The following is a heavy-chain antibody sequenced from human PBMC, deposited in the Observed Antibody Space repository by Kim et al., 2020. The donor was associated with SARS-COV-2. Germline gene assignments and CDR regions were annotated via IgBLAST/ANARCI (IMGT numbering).Heavy chain of an antibody. V-gene: IGHV3-15*01. CDR1: GFTFIDAW. Sequence: GGSLRLSCAASGFTFIDAWMSWVRQAPGKGLEWVVLIKSKTDGGTTDYAAPVKGRFTISRDVSQNTLYLQMNSLKTEDTAIYYYTTMASASFDYWGQGTL. J-gene: IGHJ4*02. D-gene: IGHD5-12*01. CDR2: IKSKTDGGTT. CDR3: TTMASASFDY.